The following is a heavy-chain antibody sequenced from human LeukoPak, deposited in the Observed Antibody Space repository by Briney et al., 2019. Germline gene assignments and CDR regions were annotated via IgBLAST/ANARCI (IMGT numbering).Heavy chain of an antibody. J-gene: IGHJ4*02. V-gene: IGHV3-7*01. CDR2: ISPDGSDE. CDR1: GFTFNTHW. D-gene: IGHD2-2*01. CDR3: SGRSGFSSIY. Sequence: GGCLRLSCEASGFTFNTHWMNWVRQTLGKGLEWMANISPDGSDEFYVDSVKGRFTISRDNAKNSVHLQEYNLRAEDTGVYYCSGRSGFSSIYWGQGILVTVSS.